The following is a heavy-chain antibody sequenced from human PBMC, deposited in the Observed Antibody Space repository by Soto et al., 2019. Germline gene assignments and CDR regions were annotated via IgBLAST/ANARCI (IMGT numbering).Heavy chain of an antibody. D-gene: IGHD6-13*01. CDR3: ASALSHSSSWSEPTLYGMDV. CDR1: GYSFTSYW. V-gene: IGHV5-51*01. J-gene: IGHJ6*02. Sequence: PGESLKISCKGSGYSFTSYWIGWVRQMPGKGLEWMGIIYPGDSDTRYSPSFQGQVTISADKSISTAYLQWSSLKASDTAMYYCASALSHSSSWSEPTLYGMDVWGQGTTVTGSS. CDR2: IYPGDSDT.